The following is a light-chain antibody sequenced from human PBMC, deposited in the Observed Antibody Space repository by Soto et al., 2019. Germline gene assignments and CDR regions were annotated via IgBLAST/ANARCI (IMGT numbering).Light chain of an antibody. CDR2: TTS. V-gene: IGKV3-15*01. CDR1: QSVSSD. J-gene: IGKJ1*01. Sequence: EIVMTQSPATLSVSPWERATLSCRASQSVSSDLAWYHQKPGQAPRLLIYTTSTRATGIPARFSGSGSGTEFTLTISSLQSEDFAVYYCQQYNNWPWTFGQGTKVDIK. CDR3: QQYNNWPWT.